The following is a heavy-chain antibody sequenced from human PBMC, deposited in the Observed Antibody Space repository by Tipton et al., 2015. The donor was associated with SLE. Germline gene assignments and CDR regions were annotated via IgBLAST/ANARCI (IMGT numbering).Heavy chain of an antibody. CDR2: IYHSGST. J-gene: IGHJ6*03. CDR3: ARVGHGFDSSGYNSRYYYYMDV. V-gene: IGHV4-59*01. D-gene: IGHD3-22*01. CDR1: GGSISTYY. Sequence: PGLVKPSETLSLTCTVSGGSISTYYWSWIRQSPGKGLEWIGYIYHSGSTYYNPSLKSRVTISLDTSKNQFSLRLTSATAADTAVYYCARVGHGFDSSGYNSRYYYYMDVWGKGTTVTVSS.